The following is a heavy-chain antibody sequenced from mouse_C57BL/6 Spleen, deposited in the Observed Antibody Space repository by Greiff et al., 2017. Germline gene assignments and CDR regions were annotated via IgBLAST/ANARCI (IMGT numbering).Heavy chain of an antibody. V-gene: IGHV2-2*01. CDR2: IWSGGST. CDR3: ARRGTGGFAY. Sequence: VQLQQSGPGLVQPSQSLSITCTVSGFSLTSYGVHWVRQSPGKGLEWLGVIWSGGSTDYNAAFISRLTISKDNSTSQVFFKMNSLQADDTAIYYCARRGTGGFAYWGQGTLVTVSA. J-gene: IGHJ3*01. D-gene: IGHD3-3*01. CDR1: GFSLTSYG.